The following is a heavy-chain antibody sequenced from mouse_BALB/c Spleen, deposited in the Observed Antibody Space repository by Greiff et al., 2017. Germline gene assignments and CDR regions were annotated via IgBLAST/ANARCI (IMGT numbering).Heavy chain of an antibody. V-gene: IGHV1S127*01. J-gene: IGHJ4*01. CDR2: IDPSDSYT. Sequence: QVQLQQPGAELVKPGASVKMSCKASGYTFTSYWMHWVKQRPGQGLEWIGTIDPSDSYTSYNQKFKGKATLTVDTSSSTAYMQLSSLTSEDSAVYYCTRRVYAMDYWGQGTSVTVSS. CDR1: GYTFTSYW. CDR3: TRRVYAMDY.